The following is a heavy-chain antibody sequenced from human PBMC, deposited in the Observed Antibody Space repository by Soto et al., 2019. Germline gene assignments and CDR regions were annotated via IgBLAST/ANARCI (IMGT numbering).Heavy chain of an antibody. J-gene: IGHJ6*02. D-gene: IGHD3-22*01. CDR3: AGTTYYYDSSGYSGYYYYGMDV. CDR2: ISSSSSYI. V-gene: IGHV3-21*01. CDR1: GFTFSSYS. Sequence: GGSLTLSCAASGFTFSSYSMNWVRQAPGKGLEWVSSISSSSSYIYYADSVKGRFTISRDNAKNSLYLQMNSLRAEDTAVYYCAGTTYYYDSSGYSGYYYYGMDVWGQGTTVTVSS.